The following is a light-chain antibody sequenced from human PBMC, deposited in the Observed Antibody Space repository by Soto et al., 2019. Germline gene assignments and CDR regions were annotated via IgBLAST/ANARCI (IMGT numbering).Light chain of an antibody. CDR1: QTVGSS. V-gene: IGKV3-15*01. CDR2: GAT. CDR3: QNYDTWPLT. J-gene: IGKJ4*01. Sequence: EIVMTQSPATLPVSPGERATLSCRASQTVGSSLAWYQQKPGQAPRLLIHGATTRATGIPARFSGSGSGTEFTLTISSLQSEDFAVYYCQNYDTWPLTFGGGTKVEI.